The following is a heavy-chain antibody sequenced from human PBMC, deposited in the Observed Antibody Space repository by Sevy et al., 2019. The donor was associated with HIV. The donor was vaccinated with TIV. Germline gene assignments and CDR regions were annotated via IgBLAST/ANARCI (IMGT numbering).Heavy chain of an antibody. CDR1: GFTFSKYS. Sequence: GGSLRLSCAASGFTFSKYSMSWVRQPPGKGLEWVSTLSFGCGEINHADSVKGRFTISRDNSKNSLYPQMNNLRAEDTAVYYCAREGCTKPHDYWGQGTLVTVS. CDR2: LSFGCGEI. V-gene: IGHV3-23*01. J-gene: IGHJ4*02. CDR3: AREGCTKPHDY. D-gene: IGHD2-8*01.